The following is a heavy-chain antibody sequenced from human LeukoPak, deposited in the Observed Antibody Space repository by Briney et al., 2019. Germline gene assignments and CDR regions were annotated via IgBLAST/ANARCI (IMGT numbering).Heavy chain of an antibody. CDR3: ARDPAYCGGDCYSVYQDAFDI. CDR1: GFPFSSYA. Sequence: GGSLRLSCSASGFPFSSYAMHWVRQAPGQGLEYVSAISDSGGSTYYADSVKGRFTISRDNSKNTLYLQMSSLRAEDTAVYYCARDPAYCGGDCYSVYQDAFDIWGQGRRVTVSS. CDR2: ISDSGGST. V-gene: IGHV3-64D*09. D-gene: IGHD2-21*02. J-gene: IGHJ3*02.